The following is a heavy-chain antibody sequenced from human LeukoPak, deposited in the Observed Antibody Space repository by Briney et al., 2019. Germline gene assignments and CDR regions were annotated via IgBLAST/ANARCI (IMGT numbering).Heavy chain of an antibody. D-gene: IGHD3-3*01. Sequence: ASVKVSCKASGYTFTSYGISWVRQAPGQGLKWMGWISAYNGNTNYAQKLQGRVTMTTDTSTSTAYMELRSLRSDDTAVYYCARDLSVITFEWHHWYFDLWGRGTLLTVSS. V-gene: IGHV1-18*01. J-gene: IGHJ2*01. CDR2: ISAYNGNT. CDR1: GYTFTSYG. CDR3: ARDLSVITFEWHHWYFDL.